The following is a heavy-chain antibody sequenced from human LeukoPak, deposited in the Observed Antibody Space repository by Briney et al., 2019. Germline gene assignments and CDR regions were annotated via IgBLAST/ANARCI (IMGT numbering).Heavy chain of an antibody. CDR1: GFTFSSYS. CDR2: ISSSSSTI. J-gene: IGHJ4*02. CDR3: ARESYYYDGSGSSDY. V-gene: IGHV3-48*02. Sequence: GGSLRLSCAASGFTFSSYSMNWVRQAPGKGLEWVSYISSSSSTIYYADSVKGRFTISGDNAKNSLYLQMNSLRDEDTAVYYCARESYYYDGSGSSDYWGQGTLVTVSS. D-gene: IGHD3-22*01.